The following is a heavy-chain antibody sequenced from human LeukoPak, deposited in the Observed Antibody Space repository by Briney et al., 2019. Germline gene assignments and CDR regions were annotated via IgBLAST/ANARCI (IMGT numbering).Heavy chain of an antibody. V-gene: IGHV1-46*01. Sequence: ASVKVSCKASGGTFSSYAISWVRQAPGQGLEWMGIINPSGGSTSYAQKFQGRVTMTRDTSTSTVYMELSSLRSEDTAVYYCAREGLVAQDKNDAFDIWGQGTMVTVSS. CDR3: AREGLVAQDKNDAFDI. CDR1: GGTFSSYA. CDR2: INPSGGST. J-gene: IGHJ3*02. D-gene: IGHD5-12*01.